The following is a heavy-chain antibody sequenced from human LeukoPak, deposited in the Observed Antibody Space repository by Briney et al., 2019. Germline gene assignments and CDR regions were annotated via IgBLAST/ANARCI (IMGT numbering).Heavy chain of an antibody. D-gene: IGHD2-21*02. V-gene: IGHV1-18*01. CDR3: ARDACVSCGGDCCHDP. J-gene: IGHJ5*02. CDR2: ISAYNGDT. CDR1: GYTFTNYG. Sequence: ASVKVSCKASGYTFTNYGFSWVRQAPGQGLEWMAWISAYNGDTRYAQKFQGRVILTTETSTTTAYMELRNLRSDDTAVYYCARDACVSCGGDCCHDPWGQGTLVTVSS.